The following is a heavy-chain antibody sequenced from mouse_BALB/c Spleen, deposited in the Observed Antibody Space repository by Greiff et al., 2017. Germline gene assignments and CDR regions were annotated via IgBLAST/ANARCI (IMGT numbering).Heavy chain of an antibody. J-gene: IGHJ2*01. CDR2: ISSGGST. V-gene: IGHV5-6-5*01. CDR1: GFTFSSYA. D-gene: IGHD1-1*01. CDR3: ARGGVVALYYFDY. Sequence: EVQLVESGGGLVKPGGSLKLSCAASGFTFSSYAMSWVRQTPEKRLEWVASISSGGSTYYPDSVKGRFTISRDNARNILYLQMSSLRSEDTAMYYCARGGVVALYYFDYWGQGTTLTVAS.